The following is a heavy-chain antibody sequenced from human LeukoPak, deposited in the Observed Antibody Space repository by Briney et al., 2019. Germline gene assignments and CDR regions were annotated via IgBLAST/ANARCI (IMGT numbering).Heavy chain of an antibody. V-gene: IGHV3-23*01. J-gene: IGHJ4*02. D-gene: IGHD3-3*01. Sequence: QPGGSLRLSCAASGFTFSSYAMSRVRQAPGKGLEWVSAISGSGGSTYYADSVKGRFTISRDNSKNTLYLQMNSLRAEDTAVYYCATPLGDFWSGYRARTDYWGQGTLVTVSS. CDR2: ISGSGGST. CDR1: GFTFSSYA. CDR3: ATPLGDFWSGYRARTDY.